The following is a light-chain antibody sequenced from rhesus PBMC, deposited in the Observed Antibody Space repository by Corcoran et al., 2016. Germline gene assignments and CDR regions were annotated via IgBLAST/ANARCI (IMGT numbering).Light chain of an antibody. CDR1: QSVSSS. Sequence: EIVMTQSPATLSLSPGERATLSCRASQSVSSSLAWYHQKPGQAPRLLIYGASSRATGIPDRFRGSGSGTDFPLTISSLEPEDVAVYYCLQHSNWPWTFGQGTKVEIK. J-gene: IGKJ1*01. V-gene: IGKV3-24*01. CDR2: GAS. CDR3: LQHSNWPWT.